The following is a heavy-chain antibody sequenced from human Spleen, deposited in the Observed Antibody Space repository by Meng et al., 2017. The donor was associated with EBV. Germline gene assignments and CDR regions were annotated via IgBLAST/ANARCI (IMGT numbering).Heavy chain of an antibody. V-gene: IGHV4-34*01. CDR2: INHSGST. D-gene: IGHD6-19*01. CDR1: GESLSGYY. CDR3: ARGSSSGWYYEYFQH. J-gene: IGHJ1*01. Sequence: QVQLQQWGAGRLKPSETLSPTFAVYGESLSGYYWSWIRQPPGKGLEWIGQINHSGSTNYNPSLKSRVTISVDTSKNHLSLTLSSVTAADTAVYYCARGSSSGWYYEYFQHWGQGTLVTVSS.